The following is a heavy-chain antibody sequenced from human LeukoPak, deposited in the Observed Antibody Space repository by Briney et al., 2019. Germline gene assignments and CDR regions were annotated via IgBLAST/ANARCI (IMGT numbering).Heavy chain of an antibody. CDR3: AREYSGYDGFNY. Sequence: SVKVSCXASGGTFSIYAISWVRQAPGQGLEWMGGIIPIFGTANYAQKFQGRVTITTDESTSTAYMELSSLRSEDTAVYYCAREYSGYDGFNYWGQGTLVTVSS. CDR1: GGTFSIYA. CDR2: IIPIFGTA. D-gene: IGHD5-12*01. J-gene: IGHJ4*02. V-gene: IGHV1-69*05.